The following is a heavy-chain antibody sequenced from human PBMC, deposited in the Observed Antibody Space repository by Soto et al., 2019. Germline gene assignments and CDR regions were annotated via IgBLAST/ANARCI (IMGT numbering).Heavy chain of an antibody. V-gene: IGHV4-59*01. CDR1: GGSISSYY. CDR2: IYYSGST. Sequence: SETLSLTCTVSGGSISSYYWSWIRQPPGKGLEWIGYIYYSGSTNYNPSLKSRVTISVDTSKNQFSLKLSSVTAADTAVYYCARVIDYDLWSGYYYGMDVWGQGTTVTVSS. J-gene: IGHJ6*02. CDR3: ARVIDYDLWSGYYYGMDV. D-gene: IGHD3-3*01.